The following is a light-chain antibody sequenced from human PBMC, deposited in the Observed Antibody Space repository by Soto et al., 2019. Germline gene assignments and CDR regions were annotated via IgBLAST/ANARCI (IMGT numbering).Light chain of an antibody. Sequence: DIQVTQSPVSLSASVGDRVTITCRTSQGISTYLNWYQQKTGEVPRLLISAASDLESGVPSRFSGSGSGADFTLTINSLRPEDFAAYYCQQAYITPYTFGQATKLEI. J-gene: IGKJ2*01. CDR2: AAS. V-gene: IGKV1-39*01. CDR3: QQAYITPYT. CDR1: QGISTY.